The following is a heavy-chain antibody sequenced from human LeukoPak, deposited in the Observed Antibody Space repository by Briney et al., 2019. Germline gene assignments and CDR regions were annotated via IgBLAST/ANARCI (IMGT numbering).Heavy chain of an antibody. Sequence: ASVKVSCKVSGYTFTSYDINWVRQATGQGLEWMGWMNPNSGNTGYAQKFQGRVTITRNTSISTAYMELSSLRSEDTAVYYCAKDSPHCSSTSCYAFDYWGQGTLVTVSS. V-gene: IGHV1-8*03. CDR1: GYTFTSYD. CDR3: AKDSPHCSSTSCYAFDY. CDR2: MNPNSGNT. J-gene: IGHJ4*02. D-gene: IGHD2-2*01.